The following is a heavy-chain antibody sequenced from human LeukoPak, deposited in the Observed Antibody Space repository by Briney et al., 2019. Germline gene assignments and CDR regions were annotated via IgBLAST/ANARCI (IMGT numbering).Heavy chain of an antibody. CDR3: ARRTRNWFDP. D-gene: IGHD2-2*01. Sequence: GESLKISCKGSGYSFTSYWITWVRQMPGKGLEWMGRIDPSDSYTNYSPSFQGHVTISADKSISTAYLQWSSLKASDTAMHYCARRTRNWFDPWGQGTLVTVSS. V-gene: IGHV5-10-1*01. CDR1: GYSFTSYW. J-gene: IGHJ5*02. CDR2: IDPSDSYT.